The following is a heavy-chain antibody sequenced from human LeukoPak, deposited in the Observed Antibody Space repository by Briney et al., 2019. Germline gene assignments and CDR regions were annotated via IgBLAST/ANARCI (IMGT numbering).Heavy chain of an antibody. D-gene: IGHD3-22*01. CDR1: GFTFRSYE. Sequence: AGGSPRLSCAASGFTFRSYEMNWVRQAPGKGLEWVSYITSSGSTIYYADSVKGRFTISRDSAKNSLYLQMNSLRAEDTAVYYCARANYYDISGYDYWGQGTLVTVSS. J-gene: IGHJ4*02. CDR3: ARANYYDISGYDY. CDR2: ITSSGSTI. V-gene: IGHV3-48*03.